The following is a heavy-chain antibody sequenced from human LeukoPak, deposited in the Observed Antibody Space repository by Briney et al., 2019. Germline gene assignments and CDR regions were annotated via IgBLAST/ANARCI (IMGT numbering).Heavy chain of an antibody. D-gene: IGHD1-7*01. CDR2: ISSSSSYI. CDR3: AGYLLDWNYSVV. V-gene: IGHV3-21*04. Sequence: GGSLRLSCAASGFTFSSYSMNWVRQAPGKGLEWVSSISSSSSYIYYADSVKGRFTISRDNAKNSLYLQMNSLRAEDTAVYYCAGYLLDWNYSVVWGQGTLVTVSS. J-gene: IGHJ4*02. CDR1: GFTFSSYS.